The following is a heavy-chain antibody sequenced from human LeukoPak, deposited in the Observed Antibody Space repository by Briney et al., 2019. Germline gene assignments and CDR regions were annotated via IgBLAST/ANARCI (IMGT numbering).Heavy chain of an antibody. V-gene: IGHV3-49*04. D-gene: IGHD6-19*01. Sequence: PGGSLRLSCTASGFTFGDYAMSWVRQAPGKGLEWVGFIRSKAYGGTTEYAASVKGRFTISRDDSKGIAYLQMNSLKTEDTAVYYCTSHPGSYSSGWLYYYYYMDVWGKGTTVTISS. J-gene: IGHJ6*03. CDR1: GFTFGDYA. CDR3: TSHPGSYSSGWLYYYYYMDV. CDR2: IRSKAYGGTT.